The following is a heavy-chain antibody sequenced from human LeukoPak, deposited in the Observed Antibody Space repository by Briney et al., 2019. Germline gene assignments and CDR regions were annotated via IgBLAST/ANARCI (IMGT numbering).Heavy chain of an antibody. J-gene: IGHJ4*02. V-gene: IGHV1-69*06. CDR2: VFLLFDKT. CDR3: ASESSNLYPLLY. CDR1: GDTFTSHT. D-gene: IGHD4-11*01. Sequence: SVKVSCKVSGDTFTSHTLRWVRQAPGQGLQWMGGVFLLFDKTNYAQIFQGKVPITVAKANGTASMELTILTSEDKDIYYYASESSNLYPLLYWGQGTLFIVSS.